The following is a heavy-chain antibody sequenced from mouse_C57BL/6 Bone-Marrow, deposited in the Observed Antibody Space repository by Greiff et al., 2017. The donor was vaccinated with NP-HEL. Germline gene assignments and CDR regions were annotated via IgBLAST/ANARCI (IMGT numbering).Heavy chain of an antibody. V-gene: IGHV1-64*01. CDR3: ASELSNWDYFDY. CDR2: IHPNSGST. J-gene: IGHJ2*01. D-gene: IGHD4-1*01. CDR1: GYTFTSYW. Sequence: QVQLQQSGAELVKPGASVKLSCKASGYTFTSYWMHWVKQRPGQGLEWIGMIHPNSGSTNYNEKFKSKATLTVDKSSSTAYMQLSSLTSEDSAVYYCASELSNWDYFDYWGQGTTLTVSS.